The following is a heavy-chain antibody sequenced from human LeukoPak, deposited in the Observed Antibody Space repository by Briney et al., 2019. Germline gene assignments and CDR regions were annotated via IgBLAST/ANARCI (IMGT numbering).Heavy chain of an antibody. J-gene: IGHJ6*02. CDR1: GFTFSSYA. V-gene: IGHV3-23*01. CDR3: AKDPLDYGDYGPLDYYYGMDV. D-gene: IGHD4-17*01. CDR2: ISGSGGST. Sequence: GGSLRLSCAASGFTFSSYAMSWVRQAPGKGLEWVSAISGSGGSTYYADSVKGRFTISRDNSKNTLYLQMNSLRAEDTAVYYCAKDPLDYGDYGPLDYYYGMDVWGQGTTVTASS.